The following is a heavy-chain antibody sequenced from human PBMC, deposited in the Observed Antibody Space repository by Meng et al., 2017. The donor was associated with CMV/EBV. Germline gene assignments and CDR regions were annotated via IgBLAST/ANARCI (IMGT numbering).Heavy chain of an antibody. CDR1: ESTFSSYV. CDR2: ISYDGSNK. D-gene: IGHD2-2*01. J-gene: IGHJ4*02. Sequence: GESLKISCVVSESTFSSYVMHWVRQAPGKGLEWVAVISYDGSNKYYADSVKGRFTISRDNSKNTLYLQMNSLRVEDTAVYCCARGVLGYCSSTSCYRGDYWGQGTLVTVSS. V-gene: IGHV3-30*04. CDR3: ARGVLGYCSSTSCYRGDY.